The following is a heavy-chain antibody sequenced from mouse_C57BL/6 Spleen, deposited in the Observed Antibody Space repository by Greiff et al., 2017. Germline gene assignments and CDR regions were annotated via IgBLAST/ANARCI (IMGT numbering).Heavy chain of an antibody. CDR3: ELRLRGY. CDR1: GYTFTDYY. CDR2: INPNNGGT. Sequence: VQLQQSGPELVKPGASVKISCKASGYTFTDYYMNWVKQSHGKSLEWIGDINPNNGGTSYNQKFKGKATLTVDKSSSTAYMELRSLTSEDSAFYYCELRLRGYWGQGTSLTVSS. J-gene: IGHJ2*02. D-gene: IGHD3-2*02. V-gene: IGHV1-26*01.